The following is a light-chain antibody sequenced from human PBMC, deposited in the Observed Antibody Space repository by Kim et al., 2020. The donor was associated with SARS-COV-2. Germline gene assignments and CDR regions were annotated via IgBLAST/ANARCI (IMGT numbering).Light chain of an antibody. CDR3: QQYDSSVWT. CDR1: QSVTGRF. J-gene: IGKJ1*01. CDR2: GAS. V-gene: IGKV3-20*01. Sequence: SPGEGTTLPCRASQSVTGRFLAWYQQKPGQAPRLLSYGASTRATGIPDRFSGSGSGTDFTLTISRLEPEDFAMYYCQQYDSSVWTFGQGTKVDIK.